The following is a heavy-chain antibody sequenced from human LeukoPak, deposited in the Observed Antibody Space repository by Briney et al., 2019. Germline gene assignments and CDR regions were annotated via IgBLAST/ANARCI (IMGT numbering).Heavy chain of an antibody. CDR1: GYTFTGYY. CDR3: ARDRCYYDSSGCPDY. CDR2: INPNSGAT. V-gene: IGHV1-2*02. Sequence: ASVKVSCKASGYTFTGYYMYWVRQAPGQGLEWMGWINPNSGATTYAQKFQGRVTMTRDTSISTAYMELSRLRSDDTAVYYCARDRCYYDSSGCPDYWGQGTLVTVSP. J-gene: IGHJ4*02. D-gene: IGHD3-22*01.